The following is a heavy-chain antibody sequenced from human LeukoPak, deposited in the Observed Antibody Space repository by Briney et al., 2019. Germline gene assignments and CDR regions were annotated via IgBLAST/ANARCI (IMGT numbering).Heavy chain of an antibody. Sequence: PGGSLRLSCAASGFTFSNYWMHWVRQAPGKGLVWVSRINTDGSSTGYADSVKGRFTVSRDNAKNTLYLQMNSLRAEDTAVYYCAKDRRFGESLFDYWGQGTLVTVSS. CDR2: INTDGSST. CDR3: AKDRRFGESLFDY. CDR1: GFTFSNYW. J-gene: IGHJ4*02. D-gene: IGHD3-10*01. V-gene: IGHV3-74*01.